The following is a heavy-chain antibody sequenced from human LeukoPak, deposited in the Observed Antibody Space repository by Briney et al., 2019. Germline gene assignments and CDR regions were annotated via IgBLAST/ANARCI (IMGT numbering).Heavy chain of an antibody. CDR2: ISAYDGNT. J-gene: IGHJ6*02. Sequence: ASVKVSCKASGYTFTSYGISWVRQAPGQGLEWMGWISAYDGNTNYAQKLQGRVTMTTDTSTSTAYMELRSLRSDDTAVYYCARESYCSSTSCYSDYYYYGMDVWGQGTTVTVSS. CDR3: ARESYCSSTSCYSDYYYYGMDV. CDR1: GYTFTSYG. D-gene: IGHD2-2*01. V-gene: IGHV1-18*01.